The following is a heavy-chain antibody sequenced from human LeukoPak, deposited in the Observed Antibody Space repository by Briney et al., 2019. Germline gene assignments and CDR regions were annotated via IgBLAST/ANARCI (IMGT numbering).Heavy chain of an antibody. CDR2: IKEDGTEE. J-gene: IGHJ4*02. D-gene: IGHD2-8*01. Sequence: PGGSLRLSCAVSGFSVTNNYMSWVRQAPGKGLEWVAHIKEDGTEEYYVDSVKGRFTISRDNAENSLYLQMNSLRAEDTAVYYCAKRKYPNGGIFDYWGQGTLVTVSS. CDR1: GFSVTNNY. V-gene: IGHV3-7*05. CDR3: AKRKYPNGGIFDY.